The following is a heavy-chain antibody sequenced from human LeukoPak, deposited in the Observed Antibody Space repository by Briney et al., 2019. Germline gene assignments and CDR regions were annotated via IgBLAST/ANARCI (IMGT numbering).Heavy chain of an antibody. CDR3: AKDRPPQWLSGHFDY. J-gene: IGHJ4*02. D-gene: IGHD3-22*01. CDR1: GFTFSSYA. V-gene: IGHV3-23*01. CDR2: ISGSGGST. Sequence: GGSLRLSCAASGFTFSSYAMSWVRQAPGKGLEWVSPISGSGGSTYYADSVKGRFTISRDNSKNTLYLQMNSLRAEDTAVYYCAKDRPPQWLSGHFDYWGQGTLVTVSS.